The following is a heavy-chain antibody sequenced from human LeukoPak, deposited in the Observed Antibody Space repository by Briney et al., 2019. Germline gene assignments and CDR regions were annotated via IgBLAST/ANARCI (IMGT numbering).Heavy chain of an antibody. V-gene: IGHV6-1*01. CDR3: ARHITIFGVVSLYYYYGMDV. CDR1: GDSVSSNSAA. D-gene: IGHD3-3*01. J-gene: IGHJ6*02. Sequence: SQTLSLTCAISGDSVSSNSAAWNWIRQSPSRGLEWLGRTYYRSKWYNDYAVSVKSRITINPDTSKNQFSLKLSSVTAADTAVYYCARHITIFGVVSLYYYYGMDVWGQGTTVTVSS. CDR2: TYYRSKWYN.